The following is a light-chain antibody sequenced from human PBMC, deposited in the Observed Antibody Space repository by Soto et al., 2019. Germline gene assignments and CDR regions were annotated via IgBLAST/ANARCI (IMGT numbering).Light chain of an antibody. CDR2: AAS. CDR3: QKYNSALGVT. Sequence: DIQMTQSPSSLSASVGDRVTITCRASQGISNYLAWYQQKPGKVPKLLIYAASTLQSGVPSRFSGSGSGTDFTFTIGSLQPEDVAIYYCQKYNSALGVTFGPGTKVDIK. V-gene: IGKV1-27*01. J-gene: IGKJ3*01. CDR1: QGISNY.